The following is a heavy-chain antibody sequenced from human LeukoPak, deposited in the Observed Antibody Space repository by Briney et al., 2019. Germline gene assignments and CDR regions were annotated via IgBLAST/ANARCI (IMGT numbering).Heavy chain of an antibody. Sequence: PSETLSLTCAVSGGSISSSNWWSWVRQPPGKGLEWIGEIYHSGSTNYNPSLKSRVTISGDTSKNQFSLNLSSVTAADTAVYYCARDLGIVPAWGWFDPWGQGTLVTVSS. V-gene: IGHV4-4*02. CDR2: IYHSGST. D-gene: IGHD2-2*01. CDR1: GGSISSSNW. J-gene: IGHJ5*02. CDR3: ARDLGIVPAWGWFDP.